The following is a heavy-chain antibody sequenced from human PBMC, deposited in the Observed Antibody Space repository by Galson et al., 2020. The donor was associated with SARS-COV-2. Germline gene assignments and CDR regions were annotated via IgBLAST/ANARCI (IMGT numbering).Heavy chain of an antibody. D-gene: IGHD3-3*01. CDR3: TRDDFWSGYYAH. Sequence: TGGSLRLSCTASGFTFGDYAMSWVRQAPGKGLEWVGFIRSKAYGGTTAYAASVKGRFTISRDDSKSIAYLQMNSLKTEDTAVYYCTRDDFWSGYYAHWGQGTLVTVSS. J-gene: IGHJ4*02. CDR2: IRSKAYGGTT. CDR1: GFTFGDYA. V-gene: IGHV3-49*04.